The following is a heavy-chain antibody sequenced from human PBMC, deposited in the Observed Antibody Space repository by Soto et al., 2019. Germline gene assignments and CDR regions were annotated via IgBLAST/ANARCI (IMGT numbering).Heavy chain of an antibody. Sequence: SVKVSCKASGGTFSSYAISWVRQAPGQGLEWMGGIIPIFGTANYAQKFQGRVTITADESTSAAYMELSSLRSEDTAVYYCASTIAARPENDYWGQGTLVTVSS. CDR2: IIPIFGTA. D-gene: IGHD6-6*01. CDR3: ASTIAARPENDY. J-gene: IGHJ4*02. V-gene: IGHV1-69*13. CDR1: GGTFSSYA.